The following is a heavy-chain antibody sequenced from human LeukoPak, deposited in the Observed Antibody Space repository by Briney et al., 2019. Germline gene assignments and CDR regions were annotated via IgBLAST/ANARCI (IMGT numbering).Heavy chain of an antibody. V-gene: IGHV4-59*12. CDR1: GGSINNYY. D-gene: IGHD2-15*01. CDR3: AREEAATFDY. CDR2: IYYSGST. Sequence: PSETLSLTCTVSGGSINNYYWSWIRQPPGKGLEWIGYIYYSGSTYYSPSLKSRVTISVDTSKNQFSLKLSSVTAADTAVYYCAREEAATFDYWGQGTLVTVSS. J-gene: IGHJ4*02.